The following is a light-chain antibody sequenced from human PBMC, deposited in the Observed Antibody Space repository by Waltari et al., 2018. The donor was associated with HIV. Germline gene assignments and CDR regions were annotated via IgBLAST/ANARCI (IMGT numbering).Light chain of an antibody. CDR1: TGPVKIGHY. CDR2: RST. J-gene: IGLJ2*01. CDR3: MLFFRSSYL. V-gene: IGLV7-43*01. Sequence: QAVVTQEPSVTVSPGGTVTLNCTSATGPVKIGHYANWFQRRPGQKPRQLIYRSTRRHSLTPERFSAYLVDDRAALVLSPVWPEDEAVYYCMLFFRSSYLFGGGTKVTVL.